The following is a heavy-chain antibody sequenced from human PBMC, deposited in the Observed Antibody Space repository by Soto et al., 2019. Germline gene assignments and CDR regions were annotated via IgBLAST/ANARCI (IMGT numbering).Heavy chain of an antibody. CDR3: ARGRSGPAAYCTSINCRAFDI. D-gene: IGHD2-8*01. Sequence: QVQLQQWGAGLLEPSETLSLSCAVSGGFFDTHYWCWIRQSPGKGMEWVGEISHSGITNVNPSLTSRVTISVDTSKTQFHLTLNSVTAADRAVYYCARGRSGPAAYCTSINCRAFDIWGQGTEVTVSS. CDR2: ISHSGIT. J-gene: IGHJ3*02. V-gene: IGHV4-34*01. CDR1: GGFFDTHY.